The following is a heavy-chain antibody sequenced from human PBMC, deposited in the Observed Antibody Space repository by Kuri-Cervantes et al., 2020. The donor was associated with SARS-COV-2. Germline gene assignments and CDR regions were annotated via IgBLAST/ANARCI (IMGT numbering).Heavy chain of an antibody. Sequence: GESLKISCTASGFIFSDYYMTWIRQARGKGLEWVSNIGPTGTTKYYADSVKGRFTISRDNAKNSLYLQMNSLRAEDTAVYYCARDHNDFWSGYYPLDYWGQGTLVTVSS. D-gene: IGHD3-3*01. V-gene: IGHV3-11*04. CDR2: IGPTGTTK. J-gene: IGHJ4*02. CDR3: ARDHNDFWSGYYPLDY. CDR1: GFIFSDYY.